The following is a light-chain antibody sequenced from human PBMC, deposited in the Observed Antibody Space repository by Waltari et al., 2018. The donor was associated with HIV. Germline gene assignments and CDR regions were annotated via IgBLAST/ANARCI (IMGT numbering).Light chain of an antibody. CDR1: SSDVGGYNY. Sequence: QSALTQPASVSGSPGQSITISCTGTSSDVGGYNYVSWYQQHPGKAPKPMIYDVSMRPCGVSNLFSSSKSGNTASLTISGLQTEDEADYYCSSYTSSSTPVFGGGTKLTVL. CDR2: DVS. CDR3: SSYTSSSTPV. J-gene: IGLJ2*01. V-gene: IGLV2-14*01.